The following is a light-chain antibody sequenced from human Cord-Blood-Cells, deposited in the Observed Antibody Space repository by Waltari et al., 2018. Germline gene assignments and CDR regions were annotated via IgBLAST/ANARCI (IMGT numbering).Light chain of an antibody. V-gene: IGLV2-14*03. Sequence: QSALTQPASVSGSPGQLITISCPGTSSDVGGSNYVPWYQQHPGKAPKLMIYDVSNRPSGVSNRFSGSKSGNTASLTISGLQAEDEADYYCSSYTSSSTYVFGTGTKVTVL. CDR1: SSDVGGSNY. CDR2: DVS. CDR3: SSYTSSSTYV. J-gene: IGLJ1*01.